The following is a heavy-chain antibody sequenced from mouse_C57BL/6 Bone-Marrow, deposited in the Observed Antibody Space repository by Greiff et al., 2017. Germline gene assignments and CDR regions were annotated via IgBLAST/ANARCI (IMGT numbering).Heavy chain of an antibody. V-gene: IGHV1-18*01. D-gene: IGHD3-2*02. CDR1: GYTFTDYN. Sequence: VQLQQSGPELVKPGASVKIPCKASGYTFTDYNMDWVKQSHGKSLEWIGDINPNNGGTIYNQKFKGKATLTVDKSSSTAYMERRSLTSEDTAVYYCAREGHLRPFAYWGQGTLVTVSA. CDR3: AREGHLRPFAY. CDR2: INPNNGGT. J-gene: IGHJ3*01.